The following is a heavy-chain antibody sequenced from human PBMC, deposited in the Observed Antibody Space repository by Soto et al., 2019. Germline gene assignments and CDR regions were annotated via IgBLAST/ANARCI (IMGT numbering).Heavy chain of an antibody. J-gene: IGHJ6*02. CDR3: ATGGYDFWSGYPHYYYGMDV. CDR2: FDPEDGET. CDR1: GYTLTELS. D-gene: IGHD3-3*01. V-gene: IGHV1-24*01. Sequence: ASVKVSFKVSGYTLTELSMHWVRQAPGKGLEWMGGFDPEDGETIYAQKFQGRVTMTEDTSTDTAYMELSSLRSEDTAVYYCATGGYDFWSGYPHYYYGMDVWGQGTTVTVSS.